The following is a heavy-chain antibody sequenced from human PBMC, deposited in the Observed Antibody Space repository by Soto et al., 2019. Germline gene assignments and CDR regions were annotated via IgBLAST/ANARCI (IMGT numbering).Heavy chain of an antibody. J-gene: IGHJ2*01. V-gene: IGHV2-5*01. CDR3: AHSTRDVVGATTYWYFDL. CDR1: GFSLSTSGVG. D-gene: IGHD1-26*01. Sequence: QITLKESGPTLVKPTQTLTLTCTFSGFSLSTSGVGVGWIRQPPGKALEWLALIYWNDDKRYSPSLKSRLTITKDTSKNQVVLTMTNMDPVDTATYHCAHSTRDVVGATTYWYFDLWGRGTLVTVSS. CDR2: IYWNDDK.